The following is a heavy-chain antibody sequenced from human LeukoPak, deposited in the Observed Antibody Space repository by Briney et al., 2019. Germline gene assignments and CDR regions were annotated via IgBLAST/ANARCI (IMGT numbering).Heavy chain of an antibody. CDR2: ISYDGSEK. J-gene: IGHJ4*02. Sequence: GGSLRLSCAASGLTFSSYPMHWVRQAPGKGLEWVAVISYDGSEKHYADPVKGRFTISRDNAKNSLYLQMNSLRAEDTAVYYCARGVVYPAWSGPHWSDYWGQGALVTVSS. D-gene: IGHD3-3*01. CDR1: GLTFSSYP. V-gene: IGHV3-30-3*01. CDR3: ARGVVYPAWSGPHWSDY.